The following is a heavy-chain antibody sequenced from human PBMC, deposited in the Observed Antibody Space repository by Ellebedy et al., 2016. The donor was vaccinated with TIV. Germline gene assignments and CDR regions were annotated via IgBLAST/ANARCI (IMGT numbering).Heavy chain of an antibody. CDR2: IYESGTT. CDR3: ARVNLTGYKVYNWFDP. J-gene: IGHJ5*02. V-gene: IGHV4-61*08. CDR1: GDSVSSEDYY. D-gene: IGHD3-9*01. Sequence: MPSETLSLTCTVSGDSVSSEDYYWSWIRQFPGRGLEWLGYIYESGTTDYNPSLKSRVTMSVDPSKNQFSLRLNSVTAADTAVYYCARVNLTGYKVYNWFDPWGRGTPVTVSS.